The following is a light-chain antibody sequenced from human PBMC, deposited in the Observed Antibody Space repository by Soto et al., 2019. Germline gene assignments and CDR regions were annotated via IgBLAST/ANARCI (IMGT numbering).Light chain of an antibody. CDR1: QSISGN. Sequence: EIVMTQSPGTLSVSPGERATLSCRASQSISGNLVWYQQKPGQAPRLLIYGAPTRPTGIPDRFSGSGSGTDFTLTISRLEPEDFAVYYCQQYGNSLTFGQGTRLEIK. V-gene: IGKV3-20*01. CDR3: QQYGNSLT. CDR2: GAP. J-gene: IGKJ5*01.